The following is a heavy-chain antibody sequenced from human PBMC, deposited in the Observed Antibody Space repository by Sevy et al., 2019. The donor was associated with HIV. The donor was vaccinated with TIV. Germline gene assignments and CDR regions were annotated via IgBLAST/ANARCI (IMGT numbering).Heavy chain of an antibody. Sequence: GGSLRLSCAASGFTFSSFEMNWVRQTPGKGLEWVSFISSSGSLIYNADSVKGRFTISRDNAKNSLYLQMNSLRAEDTGVYYCTRDLPPSATTVAHFDYWGQGTLVTVSS. D-gene: IGHD4-17*01. CDR3: TRDLPPSATTVAHFDY. J-gene: IGHJ4*02. CDR1: GFTFSSFE. CDR2: ISSSGSLI. V-gene: IGHV3-48*03.